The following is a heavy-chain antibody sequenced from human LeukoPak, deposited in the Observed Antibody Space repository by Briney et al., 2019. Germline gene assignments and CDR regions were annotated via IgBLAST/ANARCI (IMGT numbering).Heavy chain of an antibody. CDR1: GFTFSSYG. V-gene: IGHV3-30*18. CDR3: AKDRYYDSSGYRYFQH. D-gene: IGHD3-22*01. CDR2: ISYDGSNK. Sequence: GGSLRLSSAASGFTFSSYGMHWVRQAPGKGLEWVAVISYDGSNKYYADSVKGRFTISRDNSKNTLYLQMNSLRAEDTAVYYCAKDRYYDSSGYRYFQHWGQGTLVTVSS. J-gene: IGHJ1*01.